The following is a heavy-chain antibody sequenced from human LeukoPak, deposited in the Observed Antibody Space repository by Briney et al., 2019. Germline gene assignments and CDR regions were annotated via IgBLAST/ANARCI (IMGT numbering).Heavy chain of an antibody. J-gene: IGHJ4*02. Sequence: SETLSLTCTVSGGSISSSNYYRGWIRQPPGKGLEWIGYFYNSGRSTYNPSLKSRVTISADTSKNHFSLKLNSVTTADTAVYYCTRGAGWLIDYWGQGILVTVSS. D-gene: IGHD3-16*01. V-gene: IGHV4-61*03. CDR1: GGSISSSNYY. CDR2: FYNSGRS. CDR3: TRGAGWLIDY.